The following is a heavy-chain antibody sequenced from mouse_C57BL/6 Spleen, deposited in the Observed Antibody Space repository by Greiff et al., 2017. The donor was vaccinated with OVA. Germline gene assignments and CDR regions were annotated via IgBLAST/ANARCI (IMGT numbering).Heavy chain of an antibody. J-gene: IGHJ2*01. CDR1: GYTFTSYG. CDR2: IYPRSGNT. V-gene: IGHV1-81*01. Sequence: QVQLKESGAELARPGASVKLSCKASGYTFTSYGISWVKQRTGQGLEWIGEIYPRSGNTYYNEKFKGKATLTADKSSSTAYMELRSLTSEDSAVYFCARRDDGYWDYWGQGTTLTVSS. CDR3: ARRDDGYWDY. D-gene: IGHD2-3*01.